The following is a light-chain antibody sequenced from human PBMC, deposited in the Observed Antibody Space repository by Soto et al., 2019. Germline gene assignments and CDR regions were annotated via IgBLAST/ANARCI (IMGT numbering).Light chain of an antibody. CDR3: QHYNNWPPWT. Sequence: EILMTQSPATLSVSPGERATLSCRASRSVSSNLAWYQQKPGQAPRLLIYGASTRATGIPARFSGSGSGTEFTLTISSLQSEDFAVYYCQHYNNWPPWTFGQGTKVDIK. J-gene: IGKJ1*01. CDR2: GAS. CDR1: RSVSSN. V-gene: IGKV3-15*01.